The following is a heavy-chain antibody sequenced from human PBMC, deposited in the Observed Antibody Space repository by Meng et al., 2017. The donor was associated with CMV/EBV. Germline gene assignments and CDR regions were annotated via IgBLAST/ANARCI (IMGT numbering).Heavy chain of an antibody. CDR2: SNPSGGST. CDR3: ARESGSVGDY. V-gene: IGHV1-46*02. CDR1: GYTFNSCD. Sequence: QVKLVQSGAEVKKPGASGKVACKAAGYTFNSCDMHWVRQAPGQGLEWMGISNPSGGSTSYAQKFQGRVTMTRDTSTSTVYMELSSLRSEDTAVYYCARESGSVGDYWGQGTLVTVSS. J-gene: IGHJ4*02. D-gene: IGHD1-26*01.